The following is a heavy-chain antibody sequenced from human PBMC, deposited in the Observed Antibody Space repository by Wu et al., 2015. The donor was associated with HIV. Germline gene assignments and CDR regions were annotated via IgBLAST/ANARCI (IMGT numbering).Heavy chain of an antibody. CDR2: VNHSGST. CDR1: GGAFSSYY. J-gene: IGHJ4*02. Sequence: QVQLKQWGAGLLKPSETLSLTCAVYGGAFSSYYWNWIRQPPGKGLEWIGEVNHSGSTNYNPSLKSRVTISIDTSKKQFSLNLTSLTAADTAVYFCARGNYYDGSGLPFDSWGQGSLITVSS. D-gene: IGHD3-22*01. V-gene: IGHV4-34*01. CDR3: ARGNYYDGSGLPFDS.